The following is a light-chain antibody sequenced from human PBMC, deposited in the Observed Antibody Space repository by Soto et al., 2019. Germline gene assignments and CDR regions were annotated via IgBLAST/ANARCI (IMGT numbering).Light chain of an antibody. CDR2: SNN. Sequence: QSVLTQPPSASGIPGQRVAISCSGSSSNIGSKTTNWHQQLPGTAPKLIIYSNNQRPSGVPDRFSGSKSGTSASLAISGLQSEDEADYYCAAWDDSLNGWVFGGGTKVTVL. V-gene: IGLV1-44*01. CDR3: AAWDDSLNGWV. J-gene: IGLJ3*02. CDR1: SSNIGSKT.